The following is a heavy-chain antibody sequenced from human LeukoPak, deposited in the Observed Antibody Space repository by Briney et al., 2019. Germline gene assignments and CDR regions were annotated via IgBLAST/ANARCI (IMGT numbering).Heavy chain of an antibody. CDR1: GGTFSSYA. CDR3: ERITDYYFDY. V-gene: IGHV1-69*13. D-gene: IGHD3-16*01. CDR2: IIPIFGTA. Sequence: SVKVSCKASGGTFSSYAISWVRQAPGQVHEWMGGIIPIFGTANYAQKFQGRVTITADESTSTAYMELSSLRSEDTAVYYCERITDYYFDYWGQGTLVTVSS. J-gene: IGHJ4*02.